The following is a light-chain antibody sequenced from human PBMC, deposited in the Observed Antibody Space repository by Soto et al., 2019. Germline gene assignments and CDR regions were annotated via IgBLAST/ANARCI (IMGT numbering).Light chain of an antibody. CDR3: QQYNFYPLT. CDR2: DAS. V-gene: IGKV1-5*01. CDR1: QSIRSR. J-gene: IGKJ4*01. Sequence: DIQMTQSPSTLSGSVGDRVTITCRASQSIRSRLAWYQQKPGKAPKSLIYDASSLESGVPPRFGGSGSGTEFTLTISSLQPDDFATYYCQQYNFYPLTFGGGTKVDIK.